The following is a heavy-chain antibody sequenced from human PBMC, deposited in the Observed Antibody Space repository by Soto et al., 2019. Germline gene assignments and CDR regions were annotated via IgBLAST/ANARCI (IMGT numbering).Heavy chain of an antibody. CDR2: IYTSGST. D-gene: IGHD6-13*01. CDR1: GGSISNYY. V-gene: IGHV4-4*07. Sequence: SETLSLTCTVSGGSISNYYWTWIRQPAGKGLEWIGRIYTSGSTNYNPSLKSRLTMSVDTSKNQFSLKLTSVTAADTALYYCVRQTTYSSSWYDYWGHGTLVTVSS. J-gene: IGHJ5*01. CDR3: VRQTTYSSSWYDY.